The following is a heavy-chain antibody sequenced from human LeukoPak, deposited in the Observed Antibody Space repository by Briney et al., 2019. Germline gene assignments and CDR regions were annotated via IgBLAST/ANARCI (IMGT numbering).Heavy chain of an antibody. D-gene: IGHD3-10*01. CDR1: GGSISSYY. Sequence: PSETLSLTCTVSGGSISSYYWSWIRQPPGKGLEWIGYIYYSGSTNYNPSLKSRVTISVDTSKNQFSLKLTSVTAADTAVYYCARDNSYYYGSGEHYYYGMDVWGQGTTVTVSS. J-gene: IGHJ6*02. CDR2: IYYSGST. V-gene: IGHV4-59*12. CDR3: ARDNSYYYGSGEHYYYGMDV.